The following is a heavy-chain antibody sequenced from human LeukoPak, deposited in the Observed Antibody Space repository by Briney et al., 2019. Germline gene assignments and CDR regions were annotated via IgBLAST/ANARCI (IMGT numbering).Heavy chain of an antibody. CDR3: ARGTILWPPLDI. V-gene: IGHV3-53*01. CDR1: SGSISTSNYY. CDR2: IYSGGST. J-gene: IGHJ3*02. Sequence: PSETLSLTCTVSSGSISTSNYYWGWVRQPPGKGLEWVSVIYSGGSTYYADSVKGRFTISRDNSKNTLYLQMNSLRAEDTAVYYCARGTILWPPLDIWGQGTMVTVSS. D-gene: IGHD3-10*01.